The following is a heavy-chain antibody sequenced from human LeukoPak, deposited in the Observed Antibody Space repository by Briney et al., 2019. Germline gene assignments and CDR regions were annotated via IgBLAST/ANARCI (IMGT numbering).Heavy chain of an antibody. CDR3: AREDVEYCSSTSCYEKGYYYFDY. V-gene: IGHV4-59*01. D-gene: IGHD2-2*01. CDR1: GGSISSYY. J-gene: IGHJ4*02. Sequence: SETLSLTCTVSGGSISSYYWSWIRQPPGKGLEWIGYIYYSGSTNYNPSLKSRVTISVDTSKNQFSLKLSSVTAADTAVYYCAREDVEYCSSTSCYEKGYYYFDYWGQGTLVTVSS. CDR2: IYYSGST.